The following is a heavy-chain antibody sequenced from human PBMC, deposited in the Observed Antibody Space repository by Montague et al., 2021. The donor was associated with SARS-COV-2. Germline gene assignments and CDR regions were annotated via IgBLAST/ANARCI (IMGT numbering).Heavy chain of an antibody. CDR1: GLTVSSTY. V-gene: IGHV3-53*04. J-gene: IGHJ4*02. CDR3: ARIST. CDR2: ITSSSTT. Sequence: SLRLSCAASGLTVSSTYVGWVRQAPGKGLEWVAVITSSSTTYYAESVKGRFTISRHNSNNTVSLPMGSLRLEDTAVYYCARISTRGQGTLVTVSS.